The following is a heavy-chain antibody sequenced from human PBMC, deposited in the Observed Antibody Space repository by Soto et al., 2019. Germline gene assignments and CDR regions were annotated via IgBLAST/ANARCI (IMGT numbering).Heavy chain of an antibody. Sequence: QVQLVESGGGVVQPGRSLRLSCAASGFTFSSYAMHWVRQAPGKGLEWVAVISYDGSNKYYADSVKGRFTISRDNSKNTLYLQMNSLRAEYTAVYYCARNQWLRFPFDYWGQGTLVTVSS. V-gene: IGHV3-30-3*01. CDR2: ISYDGSNK. CDR3: ARNQWLRFPFDY. CDR1: GFTFSSYA. D-gene: IGHD5-12*01. J-gene: IGHJ4*02.